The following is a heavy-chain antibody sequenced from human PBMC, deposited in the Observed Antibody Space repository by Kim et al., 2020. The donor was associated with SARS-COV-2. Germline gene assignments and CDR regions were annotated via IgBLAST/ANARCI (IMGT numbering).Heavy chain of an antibody. V-gene: IGHV5-51*01. J-gene: IGHJ3*02. D-gene: IGHD2-15*01. CDR3: ARHGNAFDI. CDR2: SNT. Sequence: SNTRYSPSFQGQVTISADKYISTAYLQWSSLKASDTAMYYCARHGNAFDIWGQGTMVTVSS.